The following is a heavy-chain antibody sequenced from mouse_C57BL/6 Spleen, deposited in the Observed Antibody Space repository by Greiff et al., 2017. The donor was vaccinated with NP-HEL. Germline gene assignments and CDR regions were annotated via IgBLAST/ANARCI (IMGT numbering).Heavy chain of an antibody. Sequence: QVHVKQSGAELVRPGASVTLSCKASGYTFTDYEMHWVKQTPVHGLEWIGAIDPETGGTAYNQKFKGKAILTADKSSSTAYMELRSLTSEDSAVYYCTRQDYGFDYWGQGTTLTVSS. V-gene: IGHV1-15*01. J-gene: IGHJ2*01. D-gene: IGHD1-1*02. CDR1: GYTFTDYE. CDR3: TRQDYGFDY. CDR2: IDPETGGT.